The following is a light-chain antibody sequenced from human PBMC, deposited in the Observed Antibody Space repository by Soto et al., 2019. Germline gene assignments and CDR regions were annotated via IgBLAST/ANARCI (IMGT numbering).Light chain of an antibody. Sequence: EIVMTQSPATLSLSPGERATLSCRASQSVSSYLAWYQQKPSQAPRLLIYDASNRATGIPARFSGSGSGTDFTLTISSLEPEDFAVYYCQQRSRFGGGTKVEIK. CDR1: QSVSSY. CDR2: DAS. CDR3: QQRSR. V-gene: IGKV3-11*01. J-gene: IGKJ4*01.